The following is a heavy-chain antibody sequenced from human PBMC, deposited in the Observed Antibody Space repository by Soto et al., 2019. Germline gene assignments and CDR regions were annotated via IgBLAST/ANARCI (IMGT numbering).Heavy chain of an antibody. V-gene: IGHV3-74*01. CDR2: INVDGTET. Sequence: GGSLRLSCTAPRFTFGSYWMHWVRQAPGKGLVWVSDINVDGTETWYADSVKGRFTISTDNDKKTLYLHMTGLRVDDTGVYYCARDKEVLLTNYGMAVWGQGTTVTGS. J-gene: IGHJ6*02. CDR1: RFTFGSYW. CDR3: ARDKEVLLTNYGMAV.